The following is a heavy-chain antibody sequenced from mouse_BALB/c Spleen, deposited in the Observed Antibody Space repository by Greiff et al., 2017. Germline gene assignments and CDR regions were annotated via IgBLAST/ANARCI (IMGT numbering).Heavy chain of an antibody. CDR2: ISDGGSYT. CDR1: GFTFSDYY. CDR3: ARGLLTHFDY. J-gene: IGHJ2*01. V-gene: IGHV5-4*02. D-gene: IGHD4-1*01. Sequence: EVKLMESGGGLVKPGGSLKLSCAASGFTFSDYYMYWVRQTPEKRLEWVATISDGGSYTYYPDSVKGRFTISRDNAKNNLYLQMSSLKSEDTAMYYCARGLLTHFDYWGQGTTLTVSS.